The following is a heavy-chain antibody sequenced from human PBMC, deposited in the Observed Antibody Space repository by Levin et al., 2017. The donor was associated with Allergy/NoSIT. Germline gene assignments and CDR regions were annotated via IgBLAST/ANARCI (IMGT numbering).Heavy chain of an antibody. CDR3: ARGAPLRVTKGFDY. J-gene: IGHJ4*02. Sequence: GGSLRLSCAAYGFTFGNYGMHWVRQAPGKGPEWVAVIYYDGSKKYYLDSVKGRFTISRDNSKNTLYLQMDSLRVEDTAVYYCARGAPLRVTKGFDYWGQGTLATVSS. CDR2: IYYDGSKK. V-gene: IGHV3-33*01. D-gene: IGHD4-17*01. CDR1: GFTFGNYG.